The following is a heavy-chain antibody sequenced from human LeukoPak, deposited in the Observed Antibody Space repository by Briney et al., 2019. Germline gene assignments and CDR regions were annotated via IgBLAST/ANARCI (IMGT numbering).Heavy chain of an antibody. J-gene: IGHJ6*03. CDR2: ISSTGGTT. Sequence: GGTLRLSCAASGITFSSYGMSWVRQAPGKGLEWVSSISSTGGTTYYADSVKGRFTISRDNSKNTLYLQMGSLRAEDMAVYYCARVVTDYYYYMDVWGKGTTVTVSS. D-gene: IGHD4-23*01. V-gene: IGHV3-23*01. CDR3: ARVVTDYYYYMDV. CDR1: GITFSSYG.